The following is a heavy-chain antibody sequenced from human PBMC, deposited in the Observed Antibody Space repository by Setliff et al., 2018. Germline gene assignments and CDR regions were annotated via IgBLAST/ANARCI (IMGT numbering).Heavy chain of an antibody. CDR2: IGVYSGNT. Sequence: ASVKVSCKASGYTFRQSIVSWVRQAPGQGLEWLGWIGVYSGNTYSAQRFQGRVSLTTDKSTNTAYLELRGLRSDDTAVYYCMRLVRFCSRTVCQRTSGDEAWGQGTLVTVSS. J-gene: IGHJ5*02. V-gene: IGHV1-18*01. CDR3: MRLVRFCSRTVCQRTSGDEA. D-gene: IGHD3-3*01. CDR1: GYTFRQSI.